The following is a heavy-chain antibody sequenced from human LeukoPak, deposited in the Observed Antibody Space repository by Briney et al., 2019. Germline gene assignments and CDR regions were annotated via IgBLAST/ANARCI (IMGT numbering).Heavy chain of an antibody. Sequence: SETLPLTCTVSGGSISSSSYYWGWIRQPPGKGLEWIGSIYYSGSTYYNPSLKSRVTISVDTSKNQFSLKLSSVTAADTAVYYCASQDPYYYDNPIDYWGQGTLVTVSS. V-gene: IGHV4-39*07. CDR3: ASQDPYYYDNPIDY. D-gene: IGHD3-22*01. CDR2: IYYSGST. J-gene: IGHJ4*02. CDR1: GGSISSSSYY.